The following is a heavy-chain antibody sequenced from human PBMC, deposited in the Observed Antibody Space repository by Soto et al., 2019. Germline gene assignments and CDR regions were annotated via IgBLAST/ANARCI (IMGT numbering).Heavy chain of an antibody. CDR3: AKGDNLGPKTGYAFDP. CDR2: TYFRSKWYN. V-gene: IGHV6-1*01. J-gene: IGHJ5*02. D-gene: IGHD5-12*01. CDR1: GDSVSSNTAS. Sequence: PSQTLSLTCAISGDSVSSNTASWNWIRQSPSRGLEWLGRTYFRSKWYNDYAVSVKSRIIINPDTSNSQFSLQLNSVTPEDTAVYFCAKGDNLGPKTGYAFDPWGQGIMVTVS.